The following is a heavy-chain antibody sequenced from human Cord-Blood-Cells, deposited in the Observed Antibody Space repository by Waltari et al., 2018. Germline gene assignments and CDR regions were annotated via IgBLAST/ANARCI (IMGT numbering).Heavy chain of an antibody. J-gene: IGHJ4*02. CDR1: GFTFSSYW. CDR2: IKQDGSEK. D-gene: IGHD3-10*01. CDR3: ARVGPLWFGELLYYFDY. Sequence: EVQLVESGGGLVQPGGSLRLSCAASGFTFSSYWMSWVRQAPGKGLEWVANIKQDGSEKYYVDSVEGRFTTSRDNAKNSLYLQMNSLRAEDTAVYYCARVGPLWFGELLYYFDYWGQGTLVTVSS. V-gene: IGHV3-7*01.